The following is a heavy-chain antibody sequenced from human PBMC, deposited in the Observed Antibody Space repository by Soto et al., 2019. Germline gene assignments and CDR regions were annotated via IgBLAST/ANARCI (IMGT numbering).Heavy chain of an antibody. CDR1: GGTFSSYA. CDR3: AAASDSTVTKGPYYYYGMDV. D-gene: IGHD4-4*01. V-gene: IGHV1-69*01. CDR2: IVPIFGTA. J-gene: IGHJ6*02. Sequence: SVKGSCKASGGTFSSYAISWVRQAPGQGLEVMGGIVPIFGTANYAQKFQGRVTVTADESTSTAYMELSSLRSEDTAVYYCAAASDSTVTKGPYYYYGMDVWGQGTTVTVSS.